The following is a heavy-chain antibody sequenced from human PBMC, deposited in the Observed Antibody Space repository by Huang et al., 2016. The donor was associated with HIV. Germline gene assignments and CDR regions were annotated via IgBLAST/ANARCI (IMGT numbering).Heavy chain of an antibody. J-gene: IGHJ5*02. CDR2: ISEDGSKK. D-gene: IGHD5-18*01. Sequence: QVQLVESGGGVVQPGRSLRLSCVASGFTFSSYGMHWVRQAPGKGMEGVAVISEDGSKKYYADSVKGRFTMSRDNSKNTLYLQMNSLRAEDTAVYYCAKDLSKGGRGYSYGLAYTPWFDPWGQGTLVTVSS. CDR3: AKDLSKGGRGYSYGLAYTPWFDP. CDR1: GFTFSSYG. V-gene: IGHV3-30*18.